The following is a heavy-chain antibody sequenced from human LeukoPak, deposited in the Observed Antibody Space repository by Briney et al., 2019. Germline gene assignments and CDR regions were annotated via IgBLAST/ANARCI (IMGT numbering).Heavy chain of an antibody. CDR1: GGSFSGYY. V-gene: IGHV4-34*01. J-gene: IGHJ4*02. Sequence: SETLSLTCAVYGGSFSGYYWSWIRQPPGKGLEWIGEINHSGSTNYNPSLKSRVTISVDTSKNQFSLKLSPVTAADTAVYYCARFHYDSSGYYSSFDYWGQGTLVTVSS. D-gene: IGHD3-22*01. CDR2: INHSGST. CDR3: ARFHYDSSGYYSSFDY.